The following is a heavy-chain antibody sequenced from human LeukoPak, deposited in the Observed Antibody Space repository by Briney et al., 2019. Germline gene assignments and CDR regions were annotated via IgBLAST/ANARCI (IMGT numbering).Heavy chain of an antibody. J-gene: IGHJ5*02. CDR1: GYTFTGYY. Sequence: GASVKVSCKASGYTFTGYYMHWVRQAPGQGLEWMGWINPNSGGTNYAQKFQGRVTMTRDTSISTAYMELSRLRSDDTAVYYCARGSITGTTNNWFDPWAREPWSPSPQ. CDR2: INPNSGGT. D-gene: IGHD1-7*01. V-gene: IGHV1-2*02. CDR3: ARGSITGTTNNWFDP.